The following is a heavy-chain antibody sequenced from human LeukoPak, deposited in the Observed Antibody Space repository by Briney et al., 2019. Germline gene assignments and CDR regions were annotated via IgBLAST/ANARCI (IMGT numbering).Heavy chain of an antibody. Sequence: ASVTVSCTASGYTFTSYGISWVRQAPGQGLEWMGWISAYNGNTNYAQKLQGRVTMTTDTSTSTAYMELRSLRSDDTAVYYCAREPAAGTDPFFDPWGQGTLVTVSS. CDR2: ISAYNGNT. V-gene: IGHV1-18*01. CDR1: GYTFTSYG. CDR3: AREPAAGTDPFFDP. D-gene: IGHD6-13*01. J-gene: IGHJ5*02.